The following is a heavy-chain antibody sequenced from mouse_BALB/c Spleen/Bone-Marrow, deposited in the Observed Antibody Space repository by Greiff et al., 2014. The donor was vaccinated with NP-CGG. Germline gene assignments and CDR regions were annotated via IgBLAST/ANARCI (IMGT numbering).Heavy chain of an antibody. J-gene: IGHJ1*01. V-gene: IGHV1-77*01. D-gene: IGHD2-4*01. CDR2: IYPGSGST. CDR3: ARYYDYDWYFDV. Sequence: VQGVESGPELVKPGASVKMSCKASGYTFTDYVISWAKQRTGQGLEWIGEIYPGSGSTYYNEKFKGKATLTADKSSNTAYMQLSSLTSEDSAVYFCARYYDYDWYFDVWGAGTTVTVSS. CDR1: GYTFTDYV.